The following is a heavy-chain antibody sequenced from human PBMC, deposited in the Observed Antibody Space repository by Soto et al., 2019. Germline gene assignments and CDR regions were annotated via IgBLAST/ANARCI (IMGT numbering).Heavy chain of an antibody. CDR3: ARERANYGDYVDAFDI. D-gene: IGHD4-17*01. CDR1: GYTFTSYG. J-gene: IGHJ3*02. V-gene: IGHV1-18*01. Sequence: QVQLVPSGAEVKKPGASVKVSCKASGYTFTSYGISWVRQAPGQGLEWMGWISAYNGNTHYAQKLQGRVTMTTDTSTSTAYMELRSLRSDDTAVYYCARERANYGDYVDAFDIWGQGTMVTVSS. CDR2: ISAYNGNT.